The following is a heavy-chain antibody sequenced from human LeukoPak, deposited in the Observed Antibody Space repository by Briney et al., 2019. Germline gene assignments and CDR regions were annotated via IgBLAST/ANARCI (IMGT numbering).Heavy chain of an antibody. V-gene: IGHV3-11*06. CDR2: ISSRSSYT. CDR3: ARVLSSSWGAYYYYGMDV. J-gene: IGHJ6*02. Sequence: KPGGSLRLSCAASGFTFSDYYMSWIRQAPGKGLEWVSYISSRSSYTKYADSVEGRLTISRDNAKNSLYLQMNRLRAEDTAVYYCARVLSSSWGAYYYYGMDVWGQGTTVTVSS. CDR1: GFTFSDYY. D-gene: IGHD6-13*01.